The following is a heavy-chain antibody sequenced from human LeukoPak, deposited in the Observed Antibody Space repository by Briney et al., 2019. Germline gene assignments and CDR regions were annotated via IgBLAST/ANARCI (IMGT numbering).Heavy chain of an antibody. CDR2: MSSSSGLI. J-gene: IGHJ4*02. V-gene: IGHV3-21*01. D-gene: IGHD1-26*01. Sequence: KPGGSLRLSCAASGFTFSGYSMNWVRPAPGKGLEWVSSMSSSSGLIYYGDSVKGRFTVSRDNAKRSLYLQMNSLRADDTAVYYCAREFDGSASGAGYWGQGTLVTVSS. CDR3: AREFDGSASGAGY. CDR1: GFTFSGYS.